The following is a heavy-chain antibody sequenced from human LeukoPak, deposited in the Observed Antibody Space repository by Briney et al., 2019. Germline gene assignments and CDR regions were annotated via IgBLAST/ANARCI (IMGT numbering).Heavy chain of an antibody. CDR2: ILGDGVTT. J-gene: IGHJ4*02. CDR3: ARGNYGPDY. D-gene: IGHD3-16*01. Sequence: GSLRLSCAASGFTLSNYWMNWVRQVPGKGLVWVSRILGDGVTTNYADSVKGRFTISRDNAKNTLYLQMNSLRAEDTAVCYCARGNYGPDYWGQGTLVTVSS. CDR1: GFTLSNYW. V-gene: IGHV3-74*01.